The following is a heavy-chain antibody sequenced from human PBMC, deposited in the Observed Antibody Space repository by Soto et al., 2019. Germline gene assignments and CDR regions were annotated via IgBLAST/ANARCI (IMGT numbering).Heavy chain of an antibody. J-gene: IGHJ6*02. CDR1: GFTFSSYG. D-gene: IGHD6-6*01. Sequence: PGGSLRLSCAASGFTFSSYGMHWVRQAPGKGLEWVAVISYDGSNKYYADSVKGRFTISRDNSKNTLYPQMNSLRAEDTAVYYCAKDRSRVAAWARYYYGMDVWGQGTTVTVSS. V-gene: IGHV3-30*18. CDR2: ISYDGSNK. CDR3: AKDRSRVAAWARYYYGMDV.